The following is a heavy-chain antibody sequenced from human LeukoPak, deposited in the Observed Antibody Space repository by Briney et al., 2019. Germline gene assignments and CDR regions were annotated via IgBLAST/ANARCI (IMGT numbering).Heavy chain of an antibody. CDR1: GFTFSSYG. Sequence: GGSLRLSCAASGFTFSSYGMHWVRQAPGKGLEWVAFIRYDGSNKYYADSVKGRFTISRDNSKNTLYLQMNSLRAEDTAVYYCAKSPTVTTQTLDYWGQGTLVTVSS. J-gene: IGHJ4*02. CDR3: AKSPTVTTQTLDY. CDR2: IRYDGSNK. D-gene: IGHD4-17*01. V-gene: IGHV3-30*02.